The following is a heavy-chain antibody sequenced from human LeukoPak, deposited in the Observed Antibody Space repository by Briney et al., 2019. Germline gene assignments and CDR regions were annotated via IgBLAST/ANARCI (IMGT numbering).Heavy chain of an antibody. CDR3: ARARGAVAGTYYFDY. CDR2: INPNSGGT. CDR1: GYTFTGYY. D-gene: IGHD6-19*01. Sequence: LGASVNVSCKASGYTFTGYYMHWVRQAPGQGLEWMGRINPNSGGTNYAQKFQGRVTMTRDTSISTAYMELSRLRSDDTAVYYCARARGAVAGTYYFDYWGQGTLVTVSS. V-gene: IGHV1-2*06. J-gene: IGHJ4*02.